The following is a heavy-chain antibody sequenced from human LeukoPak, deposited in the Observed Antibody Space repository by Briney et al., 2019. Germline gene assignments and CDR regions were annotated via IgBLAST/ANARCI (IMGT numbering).Heavy chain of an antibody. J-gene: IGHJ4*02. CDR1: GYSFDEYA. D-gene: IGHD2-2*01. V-gene: IGHV3-9*01. Sequence: PGGSLRLSCVGSGYSFDEYAMHWVRHAPGKGLEWVSGINWKSDKIGYADSVKGRFTISRDNSKNSLYLQMNSLRVEDTALYYCAKDRYCTSSSCPIDYWGQGTMVTVSS. CDR3: AKDRYCTSSSCPIDY. CDR2: INWKSDKI.